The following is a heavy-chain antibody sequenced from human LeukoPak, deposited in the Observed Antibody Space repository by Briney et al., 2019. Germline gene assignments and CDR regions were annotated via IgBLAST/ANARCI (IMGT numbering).Heavy chain of an antibody. CDR1: GFMFSSYW. J-gene: IGHJ6*04. V-gene: IGHV3-7*01. D-gene: IGHD3-10*02. CDR2: IKEDGSEK. CDR3: AELGITMIGGV. Sequence: GGSLRLSCAASGFMFSSYWMSWVRQAPGKGLEWVADIKEDGSEKSYVDSVKGRFTISRDNAKNSLYLQMNSLRAEDTAVYYCAELGITMIGGVWGKGTTVTISS.